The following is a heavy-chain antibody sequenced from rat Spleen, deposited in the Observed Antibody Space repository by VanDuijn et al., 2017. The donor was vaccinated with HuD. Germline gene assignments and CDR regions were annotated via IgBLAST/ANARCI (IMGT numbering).Heavy chain of an antibody. Sequence: EVQLQESGPGLVKPSQSLSLTCSVTGYSITSNHWGWIRKFPGNSVEWMGYINSAGTTNYNPSLKSRISITRDTSKNQFFLQVNSVSSEDTATYYCARSDGVHYYLPFADWGQGTLVTASS. CDR3: ARSDGVHYYLPFAD. CDR1: GYSITSNH. D-gene: IGHD1-1*01. V-gene: IGHV3-3*01. CDR2: INSAGTT. J-gene: IGHJ3*01.